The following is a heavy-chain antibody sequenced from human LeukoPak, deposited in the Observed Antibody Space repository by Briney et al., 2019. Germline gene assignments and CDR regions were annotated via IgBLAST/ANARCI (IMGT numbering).Heavy chain of an antibody. CDR2: ISYSGST. J-gene: IGHJ3*02. CDR1: GGSIRSSRYY. Sequence: SETLSLTCIVSGGSIRSSRYYWGWIRRPPGKGPEWIGSISYSGSTYYNPSLKSRLTISVDTSKNQFSLKLSSVTAADTAVYYCARDLYSSRTNDAFVIWGQGTMVTVSS. CDR3: ARDLYSSRTNDAFVI. V-gene: IGHV4-39*07. D-gene: IGHD6-13*01.